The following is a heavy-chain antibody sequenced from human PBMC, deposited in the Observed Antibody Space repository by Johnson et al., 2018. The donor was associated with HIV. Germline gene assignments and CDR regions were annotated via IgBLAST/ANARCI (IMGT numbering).Heavy chain of an antibody. J-gene: IGHJ3*02. V-gene: IGHV3-43D*03. CDR3: AKAGDSSGRDAFDI. Sequence: QLVESGGGLVQPGGSLRLSCAASGFTFDDYAMHWVRQAPGKGLEWVSLISWDGGSTYYADSVKGRFTISRDNSKNSLYLQLNSLRAEDTALSYCAKAGDSSGRDAFDIWGQGTMVTVSS. CDR1: GFTFDDYA. D-gene: IGHD3-22*01. CDR2: ISWDGGST.